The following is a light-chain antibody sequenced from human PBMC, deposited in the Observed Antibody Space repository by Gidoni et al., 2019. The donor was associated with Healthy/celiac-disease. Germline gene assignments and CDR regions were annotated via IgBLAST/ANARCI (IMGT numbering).Light chain of an antibody. V-gene: IGKV3-11*01. J-gene: IGKJ4*01. CDR3: QQRSNRLT. CDR2: ASS. Sequence: EIVLTQSPATLSLSPGERATLCCRASQSVSSYLAWYQQKPCQAPRLLIYASSNRATGIPARFSGSGSGTDFTLTSSSLEPADFAVYYCQQRSNRLTFGGGTKVEIK. CDR1: QSVSSY.